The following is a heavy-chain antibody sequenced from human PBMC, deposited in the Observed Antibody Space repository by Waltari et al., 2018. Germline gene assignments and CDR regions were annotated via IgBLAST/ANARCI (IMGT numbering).Heavy chain of an antibody. J-gene: IGHJ4*02. Sequence: QVQLQESGPGLVKPSETLSLTCTVSGGSLSGYYWTWIRQPPGKGLEWIGYIYFSGSTNYNPSLKSRLTMSVDTSKNQFSLKLTSVTAADTAVYYCARRSGNYGQDFDYWGQGILVTVSS. V-gene: IGHV4-59*01. D-gene: IGHD1-7*01. CDR3: ARRSGNYGQDFDY. CDR2: IYFSGST. CDR1: GGSLSGYY.